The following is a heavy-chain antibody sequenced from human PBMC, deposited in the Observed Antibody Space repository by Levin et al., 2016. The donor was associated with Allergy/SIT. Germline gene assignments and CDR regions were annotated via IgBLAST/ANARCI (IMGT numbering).Heavy chain of an antibody. J-gene: IGHJ4*02. CDR3: TTTTLNYYDSRGYWE. Sequence: VRQPPGKGLEWVGRIKSKTDGGTTDYAAPVKGRFTISRDDSKNTLYLQMNSLKTEDTAVYYCTTTTLNYYDSRGYWEWGQGTLVTVSS. CDR2: IKSKTDGGTT. D-gene: IGHD3-22*01. V-gene: IGHV3-15*01.